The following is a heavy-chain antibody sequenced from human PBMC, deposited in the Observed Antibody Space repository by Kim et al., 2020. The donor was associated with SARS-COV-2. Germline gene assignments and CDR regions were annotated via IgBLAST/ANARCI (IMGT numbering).Heavy chain of an antibody. CDR3: ARDLQDECEVWGGVY. J-gene: IGHJ4*02. D-gene: IGHD3-16*01. CDR2: ISSGGTTI. CDR1: GFSFSDYY. Sequence: GGSLRLSCAASGFSFSDYYMRWIRQPPGKGLEWVAYISSGGTTIYYADSVKGRFTISRDNPKNSLYLQMNSLRADDTAVYYCARDLQDECEVWGGVYWGQGTLVTVSS. V-gene: IGHV3-11*01.